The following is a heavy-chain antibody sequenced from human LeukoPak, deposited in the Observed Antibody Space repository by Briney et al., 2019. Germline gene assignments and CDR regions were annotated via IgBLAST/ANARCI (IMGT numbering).Heavy chain of an antibody. D-gene: IGHD3-22*01. V-gene: IGHV1-2*02. CDR3: AREDDSSDNSAFYY. Sequence: ASVKVSCKASGYTFTDYYIHWVRQAPGQGLEWMGWINPTSGGTNYAQKFQGRVTMTRDTSISTAYMELSSLRSDDTAVYYCAREDDSSDNSAFYYWGQGSLVTVSS. CDR2: INPTSGGT. CDR1: GYTFTDYY. J-gene: IGHJ4*02.